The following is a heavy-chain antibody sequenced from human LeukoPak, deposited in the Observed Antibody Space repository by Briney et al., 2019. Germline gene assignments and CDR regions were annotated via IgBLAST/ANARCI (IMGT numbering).Heavy chain of an antibody. CDR2: ISWNSGSI. V-gene: IGHV3-9*01. Sequence: GGSLRLSCAASGFTFDDYAMHWVRQAPGKGLEWVSGISWNSGSIGYADSVKGRFTISRDNAKNSLYLQMNSLRAEDTALYYCAKDFHFDILTGLTFGGQGTLVTVSS. D-gene: IGHD3-9*01. J-gene: IGHJ4*02. CDR1: GFTFDDYA. CDR3: AKDFHFDILTGLTF.